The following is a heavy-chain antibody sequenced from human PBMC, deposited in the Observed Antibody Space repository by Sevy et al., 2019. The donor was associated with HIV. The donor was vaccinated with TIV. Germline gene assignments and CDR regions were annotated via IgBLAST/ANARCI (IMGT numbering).Heavy chain of an antibody. CDR2: VTSDGTT. CDR3: AGGDTTMITDLDY. D-gene: IGHD3-16*01. Sequence: GGSLRLSCAASGLTLTTTGMSWVRQAPGKGLEWVAGVTSDGTTYYADSVRDRFTVSRDNSKNTLYLQLNSPRADDTSVFYWAGGDTTMITDLDYWGQGTLVTVSS. V-gene: IGHV3-23*01. J-gene: IGHJ4*02. CDR1: GLTLTTTG.